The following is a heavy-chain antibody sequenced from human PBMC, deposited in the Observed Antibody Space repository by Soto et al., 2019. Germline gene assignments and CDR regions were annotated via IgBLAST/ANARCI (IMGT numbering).Heavy chain of an antibody. V-gene: IGHV3-33*01. J-gene: IGHJ4*02. Sequence: QVQLVESGGGVVQPGRSLRLSCAASGFTFSSYGMHWVRQAPGKGLEWVAVIWYDGSNKYYADSVKGRFTISRDNSKNTLYLQMNSLRAEDTAVYYCAREGFGEPHQDYWGQGTLVTVSS. CDR2: IWYDGSNK. CDR1: GFTFSSYG. CDR3: AREGFGEPHQDY. D-gene: IGHD3-10*01.